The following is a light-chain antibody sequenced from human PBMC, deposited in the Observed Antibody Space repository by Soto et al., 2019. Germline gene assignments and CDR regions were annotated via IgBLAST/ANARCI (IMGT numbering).Light chain of an antibody. CDR3: QQYGSSPPT. V-gene: IGKV3-20*01. CDR2: GAS. CDR1: QSISRY. J-gene: IGKJ1*01. Sequence: IVLTQSPGNLSLSHGERTTLSCRASQSISRYLAWYQQKPGQGPRLLIYGASSRATGTPDRFSGSGSGTDFTLTINRLEPEDFALYYCQQYGSSPPTFGQGTKVDIK.